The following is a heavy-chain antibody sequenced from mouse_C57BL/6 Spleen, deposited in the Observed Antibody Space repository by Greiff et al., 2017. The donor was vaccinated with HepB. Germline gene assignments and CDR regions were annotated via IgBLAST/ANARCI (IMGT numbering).Heavy chain of an antibody. CDR2: IYPGDGDT. V-gene: IGHV1-80*01. CDR1: GYAFSSYW. J-gene: IGHJ2*01. CDR3: ARQGYDYDPWYFDY. D-gene: IGHD2-4*01. Sequence: VQLQQPGAELVKPGASVKISCKASGYAFSSYWMNWVKQRPGKGLEWIGQIYPGDGDTNYNGKFKGKATLTADKSSSTAYMQLSSLTSEDSAVYFCARQGYDYDPWYFDYWGQGTTLTVSS.